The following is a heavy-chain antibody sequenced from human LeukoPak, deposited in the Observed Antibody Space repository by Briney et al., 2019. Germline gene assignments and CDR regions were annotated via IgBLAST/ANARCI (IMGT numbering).Heavy chain of an antibody. J-gene: IGHJ5*02. CDR3: ARAPSSERRFDP. V-gene: IGHV4-61*08. D-gene: IGHD6-19*01. CDR1: GGSISSGGYY. CDR2: IYYSGST. Sequence: SETLSLTCTVSGGSISSGGYYWSWIRQHPGKGLEWIGYIYYSGSTNYNPSLKSRVTISVDTSKNQFSLKLSSVTAADTAVYYCARAPSSERRFDPWGQGTLVTVSS.